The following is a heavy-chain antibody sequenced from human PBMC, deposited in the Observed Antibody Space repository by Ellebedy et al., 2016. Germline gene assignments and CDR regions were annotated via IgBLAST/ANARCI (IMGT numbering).Heavy chain of an antibody. J-gene: IGHJ4*02. Sequence: SETLSLXXAVYGGSFSGYYWSWIRQPPGKGLEWIGEINHSGSTNYNPSLKSRVTISVDTSKNQFSLKLSSVTAADTAVYYCARGPPHYGGNYYSGDYWGQGTQVTVSS. CDR2: INHSGST. V-gene: IGHV4-34*01. CDR3: ARGPPHYGGNYYSGDY. D-gene: IGHD4/OR15-4a*01. CDR1: GGSFSGYY.